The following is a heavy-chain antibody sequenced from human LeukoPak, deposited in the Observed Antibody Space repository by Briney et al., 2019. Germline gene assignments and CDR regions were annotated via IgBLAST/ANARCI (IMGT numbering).Heavy chain of an antibody. CDR2: IKHDGSET. D-gene: IGHD1-26*01. Sequence: GGSLRLSCAASGFTFRSYWMSWVRQAPGKGLEWVANIKHDGSETYYVDSVKGRFTISRDNAKNSVYLQMNSLRAEDTAVYYCARDPPWTDGAPQKAYDIWGQGTMVTASS. CDR3: ARDPPWTDGAPQKAYDI. V-gene: IGHV3-7*01. J-gene: IGHJ3*02. CDR1: GFTFRSYW.